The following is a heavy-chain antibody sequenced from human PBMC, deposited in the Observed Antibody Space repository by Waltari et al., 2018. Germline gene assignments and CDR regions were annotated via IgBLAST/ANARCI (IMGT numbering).Heavy chain of an antibody. CDR1: EFTFSSYA. V-gene: IGHV3-30*09. J-gene: IGHJ6*02. D-gene: IGHD3-22*01. CDR3: ARDYCDRTNCQGMDV. CDR2: ISYNERNI. Sequence: QVQLVESGGGVVQPGRSLRLSCAASEFTFSSYAMHWVRQAPGKGLEWVAVISYNERNIYYVDSVRGRFAISRDNSKKMLYLQMNSLRAEDTAVYYCARDYCDRTNCQGMDVWGQGTTVTVSS.